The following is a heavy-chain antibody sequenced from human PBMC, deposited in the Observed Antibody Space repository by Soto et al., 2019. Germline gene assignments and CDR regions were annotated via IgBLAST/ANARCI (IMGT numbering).Heavy chain of an antibody. CDR3: TRDGDGRMTTNPYYYYGMDV. V-gene: IGHV4-59*01. J-gene: IGHJ6*01. Sequence: SENLFLTLNVSGGSISGYYWSWILQPPLKVLHRIGNVYYIGGAKYNPSVKRRVDISVDTSKNQFSLKLSSVTAADTAVYYCTRDGDGRMTTNPYYYYGMDVWGPGITVTV. CDR1: GGSISGYY. D-gene: IGHD2-21*02. CDR2: VYYIGGA.